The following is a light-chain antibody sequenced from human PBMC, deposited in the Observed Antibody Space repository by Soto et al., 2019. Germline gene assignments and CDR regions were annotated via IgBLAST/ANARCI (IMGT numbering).Light chain of an antibody. CDR3: SSFSSRNALV. CDR1: SRDVGAYNL. V-gene: IGLV2-14*01. CDR2: EVR. J-gene: IGLJ2*01. Sequence: QAALTQPASVSGSPGQSITISCSGTSRDVGAYNLVSWYQQFPGKGPKLLIYEVRHRPSGVSYRFSGSKSGNTASLNISSLLPEDEAVYFCSSFSSRNALVFGGGTKLTVL.